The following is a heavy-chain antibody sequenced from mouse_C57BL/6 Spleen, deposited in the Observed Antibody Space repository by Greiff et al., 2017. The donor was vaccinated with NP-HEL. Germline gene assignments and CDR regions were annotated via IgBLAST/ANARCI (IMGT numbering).Heavy chain of an antibody. Sequence: EVKLMESGGGLVQPGESLKLSCESNEYEFPSHDMSWVRKTPEKRLELVAAINSDGGNTYYPDSVKGRFTISRDNAKNTLYLQMSSLRSEDTALYYCARSPPFYYAMDYWGQGTSVTVSS. V-gene: IGHV5-2*01. J-gene: IGHJ4*01. CDR3: ARSPPFYYAMDY. CDR2: INSDGGNT. CDR1: EYEFPSHD.